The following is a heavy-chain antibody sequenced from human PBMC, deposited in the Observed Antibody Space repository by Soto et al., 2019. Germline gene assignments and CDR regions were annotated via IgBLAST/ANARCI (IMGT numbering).Heavy chain of an antibody. D-gene: IGHD2-21*01. J-gene: IGHJ6*02. Sequence: QVQLQQWGAGLLKPSETLSLTCAVYGGSFSPYYWSWIRQPRGKGLEWIGEVNHSGSTNSNPSLKSRVSISLDTSKNQFSLKLSSVTAADTAVYYCARDSRLTTYYGRFSYGLDVWGQGTTVTVSS. CDR3: ARDSRLTTYYGRFSYGLDV. CDR2: VNHSGST. CDR1: GGSFSPYY. V-gene: IGHV4-34*02.